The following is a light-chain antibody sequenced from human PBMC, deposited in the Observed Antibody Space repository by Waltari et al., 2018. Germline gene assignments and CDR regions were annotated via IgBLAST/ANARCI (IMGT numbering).Light chain of an antibody. Sequence: SSVLTPPPAVSVAPARTATILRWGDNMDRKSVHWYLQRPGQAPVVVIYYDSERPSGIPERFSGSNSGNTATLTITRVEAGDEADYYCQVWDSGSDQRVFGGGTKLTVL. CDR3: QVWDSGSDQRV. CDR1: NMDRKS. CDR2: YDS. V-gene: IGLV3-21*04. J-gene: IGLJ3*02.